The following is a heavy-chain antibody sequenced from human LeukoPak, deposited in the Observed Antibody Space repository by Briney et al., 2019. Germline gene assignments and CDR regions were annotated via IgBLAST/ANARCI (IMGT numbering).Heavy chain of an antibody. Sequence: GGSLRLSCAASGFTFSSYVMHWVRQAPGKGLEWVAVISYEGGNKYYADSVKGRSTISRDNSRNMLYLQMNSLRSDDTAVYYCAKDYYDFWSGGYYYYYGMDVWGQGTTVTVSS. J-gene: IGHJ6*02. CDR2: ISYEGGNK. V-gene: IGHV3-30*18. CDR1: GFTFSSYV. D-gene: IGHD3-3*01. CDR3: AKDYYDFWSGGYYYYYGMDV.